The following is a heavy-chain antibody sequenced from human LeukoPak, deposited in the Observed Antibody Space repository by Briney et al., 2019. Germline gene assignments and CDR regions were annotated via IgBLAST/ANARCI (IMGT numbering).Heavy chain of an antibody. CDR1: GYTFTSYG. Sequence: ASVRVSCKASGYTFTSYGISWVRQAPGQGLEWMGWISAYNGNTNYAQKLQGRVTMTTDTSTSTAYMELRSLRSDDTAVYYCARDVWGYSSSWYNPPPFDYWGQGTLVTVSS. D-gene: IGHD6-13*01. CDR3: ARDVWGYSSSWYNPPPFDY. CDR2: ISAYNGNT. V-gene: IGHV1-18*01. J-gene: IGHJ4*02.